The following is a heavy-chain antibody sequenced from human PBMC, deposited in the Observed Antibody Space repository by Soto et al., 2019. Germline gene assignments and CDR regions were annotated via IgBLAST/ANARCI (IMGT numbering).Heavy chain of an antibody. J-gene: IGHJ4*02. D-gene: IGHD3-9*01. CDR2: IYWNDDK. V-gene: IGHV2-5*01. Sequence: SGPTLVNPTQTLTLTCTFSGFSLSTSGVGVGWIRQPPGKALEWLALIYWNDDKRYSPSLKSRLTITKDTAKNQVVLTMTNMDLVDTATYYCAHGPYYDILTGYYSGIDYWGQGTLVTVSS. CDR3: AHGPYYDILTGYYSGIDY. CDR1: GFSLSTSGVG.